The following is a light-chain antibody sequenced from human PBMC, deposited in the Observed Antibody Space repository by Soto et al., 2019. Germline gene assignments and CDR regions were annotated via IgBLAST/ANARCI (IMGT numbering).Light chain of an antibody. J-gene: IGKJ2*03. CDR1: QSIGNW. Sequence: DIQMTQSPSTLSASVGDRVTFTCRASQSIGNWLAWYPQKPGKAPKLLIYKASNLESGVPSRFSGSGSGTEVTLTIINLQPDDFATYYCQHYNNYSGFGQGTKLEIK. CDR2: KAS. CDR3: QHYNNYSG. V-gene: IGKV1-5*03.